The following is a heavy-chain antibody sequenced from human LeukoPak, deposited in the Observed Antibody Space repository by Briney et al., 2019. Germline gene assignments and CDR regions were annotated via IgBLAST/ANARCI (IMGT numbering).Heavy chain of an antibody. D-gene: IGHD1-14*01. J-gene: IGHJ4*02. Sequence: GSLETSLAAPGFPFSNYKMNWVRPASRAGLEWVSSISSSSTYIYYADSVKGRFTISRDNSKNSLYLQMNNLRAEDTAVYYCARWDRFHGVWGQGTLVTVSS. CDR1: GFPFSNYK. V-gene: IGHV3-21*01. CDR3: ARWDRFHGV. CDR2: ISSSSTYI.